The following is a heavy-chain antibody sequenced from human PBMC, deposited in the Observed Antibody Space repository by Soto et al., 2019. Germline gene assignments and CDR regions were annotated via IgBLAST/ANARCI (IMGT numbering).Heavy chain of an antibody. Sequence: QVQLVQSGAEVKKPGASVKVSCKASGYTFTSYGISWVRQAPGQGLEWMGWISAYNGNTNYAQKLQGRVTMTTDTPTSTAYMELRSLRADDTDVYYCAREGDVYGSGSYYTPLLDYWGQGTLVTVSS. D-gene: IGHD3-10*01. CDR2: ISAYNGNT. V-gene: IGHV1-18*01. J-gene: IGHJ4*02. CDR1: GYTFTSYG. CDR3: AREGDVYGSGSYYTPLLDY.